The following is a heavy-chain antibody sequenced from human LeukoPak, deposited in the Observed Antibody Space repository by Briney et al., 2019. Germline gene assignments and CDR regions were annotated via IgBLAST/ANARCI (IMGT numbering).Heavy chain of an antibody. D-gene: IGHD1-26*01. CDR2: ISGRSSTI. CDR3: ARDRIKSGSYYFDY. V-gene: IGHV3-48*01. CDR1: AFTFSDYS. J-gene: IGHJ4*02. Sequence: GGSLRLSCAASAFTFSDYSMNWVRQAPGKGLDGISYISGRSSTIYYADSVKGRFTISRDNAKNSMYLQMNSLRAEDTAVYYCARDRIKSGSYYFDYWGQGTLVTVSS.